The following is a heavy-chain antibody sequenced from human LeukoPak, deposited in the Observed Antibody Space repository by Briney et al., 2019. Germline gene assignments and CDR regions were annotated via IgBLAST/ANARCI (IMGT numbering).Heavy chain of an antibody. D-gene: IGHD4-17*01. CDR1: GFDFTRDW. CDR3: ARRDPTTVTAFDY. Sequence: GESLKISCRFSGFDFTRDWLGWVRLMPGKGLEWMGIIFPDDSDTRYSPSFQGQVTLSADKSISTAYLQWSSLKASDTAIYYCARRDPTTVTAFDYWGQGTLVTVSS. J-gene: IGHJ4*02. CDR2: IFPDDSDT. V-gene: IGHV5-51*01.